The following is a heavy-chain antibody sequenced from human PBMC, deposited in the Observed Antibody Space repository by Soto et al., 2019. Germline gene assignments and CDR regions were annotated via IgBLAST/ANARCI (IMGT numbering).Heavy chain of an antibody. CDR3: ARVGGRPFRAPTNWADP. CDR2: IYYSGST. D-gene: IGHD3-16*01. J-gene: IGHJ5*02. CDR1: GGSISSGGYY. V-gene: IGHV4-31*03. Sequence: PSETLSLTCTVSGGSISSGGYYWSWIRQHPGKGLEWIGYIYYSGSTYYNPSLKSRVTISVDTSKNQFSLKLSSVTAADTAVYYCARVGGRPFRAPTNWADPGGKGTLVTVSS.